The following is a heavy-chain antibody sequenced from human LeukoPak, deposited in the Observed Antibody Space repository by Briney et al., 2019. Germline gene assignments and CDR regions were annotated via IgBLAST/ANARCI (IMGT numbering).Heavy chain of an antibody. Sequence: GGSLRLSCAASGFTFISYEMNWVRQAPGKGLEWISYIDSISTTVYSADSVRGRFTISRDNAKNLLYLQMNSLRVEDTAIYYCARGAPLVVVMTGAFDIWGQGTMVTVSS. D-gene: IGHD2-15*01. J-gene: IGHJ3*02. CDR1: GFTFISYE. V-gene: IGHV3-48*03. CDR2: IDSISTTV. CDR3: ARGAPLVVVMTGAFDI.